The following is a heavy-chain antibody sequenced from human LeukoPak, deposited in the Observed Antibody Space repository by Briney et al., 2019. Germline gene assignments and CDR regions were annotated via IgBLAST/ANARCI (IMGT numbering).Heavy chain of an antibody. D-gene: IGHD6-13*01. J-gene: IGHJ4*02. CDR2: ISGSGANT. CDR1: GFTFSAYA. Sequence: GGSLRLSCEASGFTFSAYAMTWVRQAPGKGLEWVSAISGSGANTYYAHSVTGRFTISRDNSKNTLYLQMNSLRADDTAVYYCAKGKFGYASSWYYFDYWGQGSLVTVSS. CDR3: AKGKFGYASSWYYFDY. V-gene: IGHV3-23*01.